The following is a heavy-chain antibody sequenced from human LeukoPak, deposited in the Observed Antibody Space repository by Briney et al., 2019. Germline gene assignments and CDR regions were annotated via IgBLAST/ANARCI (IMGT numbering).Heavy chain of an antibody. CDR1: GVSFSGYY. CDR2: INHSGST. D-gene: IGHD6-6*01. CDR3: ARRGIAARLNAFDI. Sequence: SETLSLTCAVYGVSFSGYYWSWIRQPPGKGLEWIGEINHSGSTNYNPSLKSRVTISVDTSKNHFSLKLSSVTAADTAVYYCARRGIAARLNAFDIWGQGTMVTVSS. J-gene: IGHJ3*02. V-gene: IGHV4-34*01.